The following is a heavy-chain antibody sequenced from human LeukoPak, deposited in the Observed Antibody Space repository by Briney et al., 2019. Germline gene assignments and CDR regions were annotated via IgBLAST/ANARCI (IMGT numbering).Heavy chain of an antibody. V-gene: IGHV5-51*01. Sequence: GESLKISCKGSGYSFTSYWIDWVRQMPGKGLEWMGIIYPGDSDTRYSPSFQGQVTISADKSISTAYLQWSSLKASDTAMYYCARHRDTAMVYDAFDIWGQGTMVTVSS. CDR1: GYSFTSYW. J-gene: IGHJ3*02. CDR3: ARHRDTAMVYDAFDI. D-gene: IGHD5-18*01. CDR2: IYPGDSDT.